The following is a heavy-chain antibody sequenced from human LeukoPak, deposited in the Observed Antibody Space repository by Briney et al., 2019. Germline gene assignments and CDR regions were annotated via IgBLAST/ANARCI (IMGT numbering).Heavy chain of an antibody. CDR2: ISAYNGNT. Sequence: ASVKVSCKASGYTFTSYGISWVRQAPGQGLEWMGWISAYNGNTNYAQKLQGRVTMTTDTSTSTAYMELRSLRSDDTAVYYCAREVRGANYYYYMDVWGKGTTVTISS. J-gene: IGHJ6*03. CDR1: GYTFTSYG. D-gene: IGHD1-26*01. CDR3: AREVRGANYYYYMDV. V-gene: IGHV1-18*01.